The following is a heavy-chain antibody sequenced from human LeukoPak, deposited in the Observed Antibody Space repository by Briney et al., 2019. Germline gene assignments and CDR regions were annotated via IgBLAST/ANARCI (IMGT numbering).Heavy chain of an antibody. V-gene: IGHV1-18*01. CDR2: ISAYNGNT. J-gene: IGHJ4*02. CDR3: ARDSYDFWSGYHDY. Sequence: ASVKVSCKASGYTFTSYGISWARQAPGQGLEWMGWISAYNGNTNYAQKLQGRVTMTTDTSTSTAYMELRSLRSDDTAVYYCARDSYDFWSGYHDYWGQGTLVTVSS. CDR1: GYTFTSYG. D-gene: IGHD3-3*01.